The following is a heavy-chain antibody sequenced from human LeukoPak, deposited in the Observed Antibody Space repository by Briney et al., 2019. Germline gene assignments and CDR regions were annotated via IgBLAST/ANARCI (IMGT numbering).Heavy chain of an antibody. Sequence: GASVKVSCKASGYTFTSYGISWVRQAPRQGLEEMRWISAYNGNTNYAQKLQGRVTMTTDTSTSTAYMELRSLRSDDTAVYYCARVNGGSQFGYYYYGMDVWGQGTTVTVSS. J-gene: IGHJ6*02. CDR2: ISAYNGNT. CDR3: ARVNGGSQFGYYYYGMDV. CDR1: GYTFTSYG. V-gene: IGHV1-18*01. D-gene: IGHD1-26*01.